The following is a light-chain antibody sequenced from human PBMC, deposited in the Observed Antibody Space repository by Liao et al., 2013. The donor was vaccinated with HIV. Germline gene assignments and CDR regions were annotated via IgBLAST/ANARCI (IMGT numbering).Light chain of an antibody. V-gene: IGLV3-21*01. J-gene: IGLJ1*01. CDR3: QVWDSTSDHDV. CDR2: YNS. Sequence: SYELTQPPSVSVGPGKTATVTCGGDNIGSKSVHWYQQKPGQAPVLVMSYNSDRPSGIPERFSGSNSGNTATLIISRVEAGDEADYFCQVWDSTSDHDVFGSGTQVTVL. CDR1: NIGSKS.